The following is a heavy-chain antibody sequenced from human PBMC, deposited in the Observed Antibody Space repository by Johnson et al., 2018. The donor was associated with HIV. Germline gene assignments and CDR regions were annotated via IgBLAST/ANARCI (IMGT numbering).Heavy chain of an antibody. CDR1: GFTFSSYG. D-gene: IGHD3-22*01. J-gene: IGHJ3*02. CDR3: ASATYDSSGYDAFDI. V-gene: IGHV3-33*01. Sequence: QVQLVESGGGVVQPGGSLRLSCAASGFTFSSYGMHWVRQAPGKGLAWVAVIWYDGSNKYYADYVKGRFTISRDNSKNTMYLQMNSLRPEDTAVYYCASATYDSSGYDAFDIWGQGTMVTVSS. CDR2: IWYDGSNK.